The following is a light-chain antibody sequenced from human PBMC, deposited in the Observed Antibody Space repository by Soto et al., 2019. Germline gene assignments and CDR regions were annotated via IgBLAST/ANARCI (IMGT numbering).Light chain of an antibody. CDR2: KAS. J-gene: IGKJ1*01. CDR1: QTISSW. CDR3: QQYNSYSRT. V-gene: IGKV1-5*03. Sequence: DIPMTQSPSTLSGSVGDGVTITCRASQTISSWLAWYQQKPGKAPKLLIYKASTLKSGVPSRFSGSGSGTEFTLTISSLQPDDFATYYCQQYNSYSRTFGQGTKVDI.